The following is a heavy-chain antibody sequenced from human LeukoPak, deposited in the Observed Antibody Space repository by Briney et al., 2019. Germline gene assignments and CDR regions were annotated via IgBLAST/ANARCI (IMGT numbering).Heavy chain of an antibody. CDR3: ARDGGAFDT. CDR1: GGSISSYY. J-gene: IGHJ3*02. V-gene: IGHV4-59*01. Sequence: TSETLSLTCTVSGGSISSYYWSWIRQPPGKGLEWIGYIYYSGSTNYNPSLKSRVTISVDTSKNQFSLKLSSVTAADTAVYYCARDGGAFDTWGQGTMVTVSS. CDR2: IYYSGST.